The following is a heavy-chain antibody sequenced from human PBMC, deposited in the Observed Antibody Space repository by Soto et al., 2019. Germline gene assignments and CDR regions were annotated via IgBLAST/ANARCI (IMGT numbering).Heavy chain of an antibody. CDR3: ARRVASPGYYGMDV. D-gene: IGHD5-12*01. Sequence: SETLSLTCTVSGDSISTYYWTWSRQPPGKGLEWIGYIYYSGSTNYNPSLKSRVSISLDISKKQFSLELISVTAADTAVYYCARRVASPGYYGMDVWGQGTTVTVSS. J-gene: IGHJ6*02. V-gene: IGHV4-59*01. CDR1: GDSISTYY. CDR2: IYYSGST.